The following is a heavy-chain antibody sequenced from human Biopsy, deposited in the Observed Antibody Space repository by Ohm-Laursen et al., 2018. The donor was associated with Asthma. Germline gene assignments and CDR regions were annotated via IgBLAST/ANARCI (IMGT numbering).Heavy chain of an antibody. CDR1: SGSGGYMRSGNYY. CDR3: VRGSSSWHHGPFHYYYGLDV. V-gene: IGHV4-39*01. D-gene: IGHD6-13*01. CDR2: IYYSGTT. J-gene: IGHJ6*02. Sequence: SDTLSLTCSLSSGSGGYMRSGNYYWGWIRQPPGKGLEWIGSIYYSGTTYYNPSLEGRVTVSADPSKNQFSLKLTSVTAADTAVYYCVRGSSSWHHGPFHYYYGLDVWGQGTTATVSS.